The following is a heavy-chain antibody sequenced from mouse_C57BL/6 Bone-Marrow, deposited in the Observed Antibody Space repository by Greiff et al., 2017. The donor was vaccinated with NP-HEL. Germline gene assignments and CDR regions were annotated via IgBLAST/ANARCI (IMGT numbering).Heavy chain of an antibody. CDR2: INPYNGGT. J-gene: IGHJ3*01. V-gene: IGHV1-19*01. CDR3: AVYYGSSYGFAY. Sequence: VQLQQSGPVLVKPGASVKMSCKASGYTFTDYYMNWVKQSPGKSLEWIGVINPYNGGTSYNQKFKGKATLTVDKSSSTAYMELNSLTSEDSAVYYCAVYYGSSYGFAYWGQGTLVTVSA. CDR1: GYTFTDYY. D-gene: IGHD1-1*01.